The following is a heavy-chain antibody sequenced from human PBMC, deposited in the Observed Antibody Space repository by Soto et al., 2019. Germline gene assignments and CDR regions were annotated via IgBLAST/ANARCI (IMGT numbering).Heavy chain of an antibody. D-gene: IGHD3-10*01. Sequence: QVQLVESGGGVVQPGRSLRLSCAASGFTFSSYGMHWVRQAPGKGLEWVAVIWYDGSNKYYADSVKGRFTISRDNSKNTLYLQMNSLRAEDTAVYYCARDPFRGAEDGIDYWGQGTLVTVSS. J-gene: IGHJ4*02. CDR1: GFTFSSYG. CDR3: ARDPFRGAEDGIDY. CDR2: IWYDGSNK. V-gene: IGHV3-33*01.